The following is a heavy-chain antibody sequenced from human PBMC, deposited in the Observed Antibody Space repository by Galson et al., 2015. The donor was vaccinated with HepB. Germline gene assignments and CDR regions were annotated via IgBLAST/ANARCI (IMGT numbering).Heavy chain of an antibody. J-gene: IGHJ6*02. CDR1: GYTLTELS. D-gene: IGHD1-1*01. CDR2: FDPEDGET. CDR3: ATEGRERRGAGDYYYGMDV. V-gene: IGHV1-24*01. Sequence: SCKVSGYTLTELSMHWVRQAPGKGLEWMGGFDPEDGETIYAQKFQGRVTMTEDTSTDTAYMELSSLRSEDTAVYYCATEGRERRGAGDYYYGMDVWGQGTTVTVSS.